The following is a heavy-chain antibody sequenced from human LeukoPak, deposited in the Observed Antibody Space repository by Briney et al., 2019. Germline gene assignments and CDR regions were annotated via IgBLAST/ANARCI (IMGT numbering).Heavy chain of an antibody. Sequence: GGSLRLSCAASGFTFSRYSMNWVRQAPGKGLEWVSSISISSNYIYYADSVKGRFTISRDNAKNSLFLQMNSLRAEDTAVYYCARVLRYCSGGNCYSGGLGYMDVWGKGTTVTISS. V-gene: IGHV3-21*04. CDR1: GFTFSRYS. J-gene: IGHJ6*03. CDR3: ARVLRYCSGGNCYSGGLGYMDV. D-gene: IGHD2-15*01. CDR2: ISISSNYI.